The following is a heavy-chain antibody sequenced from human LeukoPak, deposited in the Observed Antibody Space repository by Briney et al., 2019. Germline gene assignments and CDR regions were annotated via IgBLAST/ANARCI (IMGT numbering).Heavy chain of an antibody. Sequence: GGSLRLSCVTSGFTFSNHEMNWVRQAPGKGLEWVAYTRRGGTDISYADSAKDRFTISIDIASNTLYLQMNSLRVEDTAVSFCVRLRLIRLENFFDYWGQGHLVSVP. CDR2: TRRGGTDI. CDR3: VRLRLIRLENFFDY. D-gene: IGHD3-3*01. J-gene: IGHJ4*02. V-gene: IGHV3-48*03. CDR1: GFTFSNHE.